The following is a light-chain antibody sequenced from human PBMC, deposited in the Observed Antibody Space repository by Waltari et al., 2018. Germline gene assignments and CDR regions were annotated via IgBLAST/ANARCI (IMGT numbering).Light chain of an antibody. CDR3: LVYMGSGIWV. CDR1: SGSFSSTSY. V-gene: IGLV8-61*01. CDR2: KTN. Sequence: QTVVTQEPSLSVSPGGTVTLTCALSSGSFSSTSYVSWYQQSPGQTPRTLVYKTNYGSNGVPDRFSGSMLGSEAALTITGAQADDESHYYCLVYMGSGIWVFGGGTKLTV. J-gene: IGLJ3*02.